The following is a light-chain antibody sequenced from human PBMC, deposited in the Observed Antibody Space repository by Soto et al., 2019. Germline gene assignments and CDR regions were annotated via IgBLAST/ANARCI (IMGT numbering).Light chain of an antibody. CDR3: SSYTSSSTLV. V-gene: IGLV2-18*02. J-gene: IGLJ2*01. CDR2: EVS. CDR1: SSDVGSYNR. Sequence: QSALTQPPSVSGSPGQSVTISCTGTSSDVGSYNRVSWYQQPPGTAPKLMIYEVSNRPSGVPARFSGSKSGNTASLTISGLQAEDEADYYCSSYTSSSTLVFGGGTKVTVL.